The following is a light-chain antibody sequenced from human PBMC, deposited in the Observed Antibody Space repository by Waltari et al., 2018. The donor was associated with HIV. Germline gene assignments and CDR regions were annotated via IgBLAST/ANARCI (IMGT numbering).Light chain of an antibody. CDR1: RTVLYNRNY. Sequence: SGITQSPDSLAVSLWATATVPLPSSRTVLYNRNYLAWYQQKPGQAPKVLIYWASTRACGVPDRFSGSGSGTDFSLTISRVQADDVAIYYCQQYYTLRSTFGGGTKIEI. CDR2: WAS. J-gene: IGKJ4*01. V-gene: IGKV4-1*01. CDR3: QQYYTLRST.